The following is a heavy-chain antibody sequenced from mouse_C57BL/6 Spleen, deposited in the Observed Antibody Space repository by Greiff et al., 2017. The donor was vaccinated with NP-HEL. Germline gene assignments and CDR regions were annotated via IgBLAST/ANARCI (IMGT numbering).Heavy chain of an antibody. CDR3: ARVDSSGYDWCAY. J-gene: IGHJ3*01. CDR1: GYTFTTYP. V-gene: IGHV1-47*01. D-gene: IGHD3-2*02. CDR2: FHPYNDDT. Sequence: VKLQESGAELVKPGASVKMSCKASGYTFTTYPIEWMKQNHGKSLEWIGNFHPYNDDTKYNEKFKGKATLTVEKSSSTVYLELSRLTSDDSAVYYCARVDSSGYDWCAYWGQGTLVTVSA.